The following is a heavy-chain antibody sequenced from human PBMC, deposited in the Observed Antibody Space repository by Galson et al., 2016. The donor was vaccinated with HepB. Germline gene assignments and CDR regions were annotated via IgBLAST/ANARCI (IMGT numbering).Heavy chain of an antibody. V-gene: IGHV3-23*01. D-gene: IGHD3-10*01. CDR3: AKVTYDWGNFYQTEFDP. Sequence: SLRLSCAASGFTFNTYGMSWVRQAPGKGLEWVSAIGARGRPIYADSVQGPFILSRDNSKNTVWLQMNSLRAEDTAVYYCAKVTYDWGNFYQTEFDPWGRGTLVTVSS. CDR2: IGARGRP. J-gene: IGHJ5*02. CDR1: GFTFNTYG.